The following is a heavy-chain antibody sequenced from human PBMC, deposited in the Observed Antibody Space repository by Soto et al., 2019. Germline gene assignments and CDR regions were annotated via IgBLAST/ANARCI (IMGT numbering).Heavy chain of an antibody. CDR2: IYYSGST. CDR1: GGSISSSSYY. V-gene: IGHV4-39*01. J-gene: IGHJ4*02. D-gene: IGHD4-17*01. CDR3: ARLGGDYASVNFDY. Sequence: SETLSLTCTVSGGSISSSSYYWGWIRQPPGKGLEWIGSIYYSGSTYYNPSLKSRVTISVDTSKNQFSLKLSSVTAADTAVYYCARLGGDYASVNFDYWGQGTLVTV.